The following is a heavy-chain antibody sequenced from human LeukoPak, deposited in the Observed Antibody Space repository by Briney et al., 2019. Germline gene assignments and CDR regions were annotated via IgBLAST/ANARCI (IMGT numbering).Heavy chain of an antibody. V-gene: IGHV3-21*01. CDR1: GFTFSSYS. D-gene: IGHD3-9*01. CDR2: ISSSSSYI. CDR3: ARDPPYYDILTGWAPSYYFDY. Sequence: GGSLRLSCAASGFTFSSYSMNWVRQAPGKGLEWVSSISSSSSYIYYADSVKGRFTISRDNAKNSLYLQMNSLRAEDTAVYYCARDPPYYDILTGWAPSYYFDYWGQGTLVTVSS. J-gene: IGHJ4*02.